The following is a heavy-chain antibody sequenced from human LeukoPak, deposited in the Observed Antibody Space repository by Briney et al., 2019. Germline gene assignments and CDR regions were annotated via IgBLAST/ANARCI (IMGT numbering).Heavy chain of an antibody. Sequence: GRSLRLSCTASGFTFSVYGVNWFRQAPGKGLEWVAFIRSKPYGGTTEYAASVKGRFSISRDDSTSIVYLQMNSLKTEDTALYYCSRTRINGIDGFDIWGQGTMVTVSS. D-gene: IGHD2-8*01. CDR3: SRTRINGIDGFDI. CDR2: IRSKPYGGTT. CDR1: GFTFSVYG. J-gene: IGHJ3*02. V-gene: IGHV3-49*03.